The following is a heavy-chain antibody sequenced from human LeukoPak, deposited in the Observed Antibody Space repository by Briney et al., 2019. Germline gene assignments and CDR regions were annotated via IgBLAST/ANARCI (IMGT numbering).Heavy chain of an antibody. V-gene: IGHV3-23*01. CDR3: ANHRSAFEF. CDR1: GLPFSTYG. Sequence: GGSLRLSCAASGLPFSTYGMSWVRQSPGKGLEWVSAISGSATGHITNYADSVKGRFTISRDNDKNILYLQMNSLRVEDTAVYYCANHRSAFEFWGHGTLVTVSS. J-gene: IGHJ5*01. CDR2: ISGSATGHIT.